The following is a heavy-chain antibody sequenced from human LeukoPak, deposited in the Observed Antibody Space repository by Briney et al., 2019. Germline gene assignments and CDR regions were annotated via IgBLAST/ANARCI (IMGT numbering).Heavy chain of an antibody. Sequence: TPSETLSLTCAVYGGSFSGYYWSWIRQPPGKGLEWIGEINHSGSSNYNPSLKSRVTISVDTSKNQFSLKLSSVTAADTAVYYCARGAGSGGPVLLWFGELYYMDVWGKGTTVTVSS. V-gene: IGHV4-34*01. J-gene: IGHJ6*03. CDR2: INHSGSS. CDR3: ARGAGSGGPVLLWFGELYYMDV. CDR1: GGSFSGYY. D-gene: IGHD3-10*01.